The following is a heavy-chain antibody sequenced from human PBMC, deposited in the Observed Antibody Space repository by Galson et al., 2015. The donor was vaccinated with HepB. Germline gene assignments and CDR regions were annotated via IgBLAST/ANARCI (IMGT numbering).Heavy chain of an antibody. Sequence: SLRLSCAVSGFTFSNYAMTWVRQAPGKGLEWVSVISGSGTSKYYLDSVKGRFTVSRDNSKNTLYLQMNSLRTEDTAVYYCAKSADRTVITYYFDYWGQGSLVTVSS. J-gene: IGHJ4*02. CDR1: GFTFSNYA. CDR3: AKSADRTVITYYFDY. V-gene: IGHV3-23*01. D-gene: IGHD3-22*01. CDR2: ISGSGTSK.